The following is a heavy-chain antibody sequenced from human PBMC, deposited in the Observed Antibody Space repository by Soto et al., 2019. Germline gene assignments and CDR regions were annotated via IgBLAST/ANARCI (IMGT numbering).Heavy chain of an antibody. V-gene: IGHV1-69*01. D-gene: IGHD3-10*01. CDR1: GGTFNTYA. CDR2: IIPTFGTG. J-gene: IGHJ6*02. CDR3: ASCDGTLVRGGRSSPYEMDV. Sequence: QVLLVQSGPEVKKPGSSVKVSCKASGGTFNTYAINWVRQAPGKGLEWMGGIIPTFGTGNHAQKFQGRVTITADESTTTAYMELNSLRSEDTAIYFCASCDGTLVRGGRSSPYEMDVWGQGTTVIVSS.